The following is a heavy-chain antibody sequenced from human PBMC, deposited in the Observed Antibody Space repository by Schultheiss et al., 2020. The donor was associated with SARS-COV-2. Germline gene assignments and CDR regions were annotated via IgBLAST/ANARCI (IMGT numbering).Heavy chain of an antibody. CDR1: GYSFTSYW. V-gene: IGHV5-51*01. J-gene: IGHJ5*02. CDR2: IYPGDSDI. CDR3: ARGRMVGGNSGGWFDP. D-gene: IGHD1-26*01. Sequence: GESLKISCKGSGYSFTSYWIGWVRQMPGKGLEWMGIIYPGDSDIIYSPSFQGQVTISADKSISTAYLQWSSLKASDTAMYYCARGRMVGGNSGGWFDPWGQGTLVTVSS.